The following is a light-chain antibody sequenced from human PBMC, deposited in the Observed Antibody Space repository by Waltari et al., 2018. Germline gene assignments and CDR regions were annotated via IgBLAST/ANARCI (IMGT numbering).Light chain of an antibody. V-gene: IGKV3D-15*01. Sequence: EVVMTQSPGTLSVSPGDRATLSCRASQSVGSNLAWYQQKPGQAPRLLIYAASTRATGIPGRIGGSGSGTEFTLTINNLQSEDFAIYYCQQYNDWPPITFGQGTRLEIK. J-gene: IGKJ5*01. CDR2: AAS. CDR1: QSVGSN. CDR3: QQYNDWPPIT.